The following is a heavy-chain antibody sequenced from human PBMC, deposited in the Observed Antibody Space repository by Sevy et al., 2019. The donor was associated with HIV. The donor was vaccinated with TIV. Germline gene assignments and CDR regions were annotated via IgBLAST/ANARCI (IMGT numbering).Heavy chain of an antibody. CDR1: GGSISSYY. CDR2: IYYSGST. D-gene: IGHD6-19*01. J-gene: IGHJ4*02. Sequence: SETLSLTCSVTGGSISSYYWSWIRQPPGKGLEWIGYIYYSGSTNYNPSLKSRVTISVDTSKNQFSLKLTSVTAAETAVYYCAREGGIAVAGLDYWGQGTLVTVSS. CDR3: AREGGIAVAGLDY. V-gene: IGHV4-59*01.